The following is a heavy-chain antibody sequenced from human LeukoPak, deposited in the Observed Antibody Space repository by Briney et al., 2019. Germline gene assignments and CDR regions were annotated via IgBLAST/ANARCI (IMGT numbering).Heavy chain of an antibody. CDR1: GYTFTGFY. Sequence: ASVKVSCKTSGYTFTGFYMHWVRQAPGQGLEWMGWINPNSGGTNCAQQFEGRVTMTRDTAISTAYMDLSRLRYNDTTVYYCARSASSGWYFDYWGQGTLVTVSS. V-gene: IGHV1-2*02. D-gene: IGHD6-19*01. CDR2: INPNSGGT. J-gene: IGHJ4*02. CDR3: ARSASSGWYFDY.